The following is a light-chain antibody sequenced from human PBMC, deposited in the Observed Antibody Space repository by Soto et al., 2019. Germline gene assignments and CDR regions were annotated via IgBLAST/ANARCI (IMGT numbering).Light chain of an antibody. J-gene: IGKJ1*01. Sequence: DIVMTQSPATLSVSPGERATLSCRASQSVGGNLAWYQQKPGQAPRLLIYGTSTMATGIPARFSGSGFGTEFTLTINSLQSEDFAVYYCQQYSNWPPWTFGQGTKVDIK. CDR1: QSVGGN. CDR2: GTS. CDR3: QQYSNWPPWT. V-gene: IGKV3D-15*01.